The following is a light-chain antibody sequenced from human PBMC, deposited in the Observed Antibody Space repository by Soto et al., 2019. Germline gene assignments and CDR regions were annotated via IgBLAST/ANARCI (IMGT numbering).Light chain of an antibody. CDR2: RNN. J-gene: IGLJ2*01. Sequence: QSVLTQPPSASGTPGQRFTISCSGSSSNIGRNYVSWYQHLPGTAPKLLIYRNNQRPSGLPDRFSGSKSGTSASLAISGLRSEDEADYYCAACDDSLSDVIFGGGTKLTVL. CDR3: AACDDSLSDVI. V-gene: IGLV1-47*01. CDR1: SSNIGRNY.